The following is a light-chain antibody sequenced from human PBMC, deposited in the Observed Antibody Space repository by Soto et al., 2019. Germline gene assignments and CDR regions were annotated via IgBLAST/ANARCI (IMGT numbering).Light chain of an antibody. V-gene: IGKV1-5*01. CDR1: RSIDVW. J-gene: IGKJ5*01. CDR3: QQFHTFPIT. Sequence: DIQMTQSPSTLSASTGDRVTITRRASRSIDVWLAWYQQKPGKAPKLLINDASSLESGVPSRFTGSGSGTEFTLTISSLQPDDFATYYCQQFHTFPITIGQGTRLEIK. CDR2: DAS.